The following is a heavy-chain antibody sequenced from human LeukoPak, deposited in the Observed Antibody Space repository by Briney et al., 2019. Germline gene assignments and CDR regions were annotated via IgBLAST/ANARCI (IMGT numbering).Heavy chain of an antibody. CDR3: ARASIEYSSSSDQPVYSYYMDV. V-gene: IGHV4-61*02. CDR2: IYTSGST. CDR1: GGSISSGSYY. J-gene: IGHJ6*03. Sequence: RSSETLSLTCTVSGGSISSGSYYWSWIRQPAGKGLEWIGRIYTSGSTNYNPSLKSRVTISVDTSKNQFSLKLSSVTAAEAAVYYCARASIEYSSSSDQPVYSYYMDVWGKGTTVTVSS. D-gene: IGHD6-6*01.